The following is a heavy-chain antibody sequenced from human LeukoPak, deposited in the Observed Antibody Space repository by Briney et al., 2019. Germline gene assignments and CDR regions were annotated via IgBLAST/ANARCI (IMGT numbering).Heavy chain of an antibody. D-gene: IGHD3-10*01. V-gene: IGHV3-74*01. Sequence: GGSLRLSCAASGFTFSDYWIHWVRQAPGKGLVWVSRINTDGSITNYADSVRGRFSISRDNAKNTLYLQMSSLRAEDTAVYYCARDRGPRTGFMVREAYDYWGQGTLVTVSS. J-gene: IGHJ4*02. CDR2: INTDGSIT. CDR3: ARDRGPRTGFMVREAYDY. CDR1: GFTFSDYW.